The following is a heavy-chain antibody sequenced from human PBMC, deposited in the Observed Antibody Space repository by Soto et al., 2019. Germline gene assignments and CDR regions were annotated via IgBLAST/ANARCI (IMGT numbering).Heavy chain of an antibody. CDR1: GYTFTHYT. CDR2: INAGNGNT. CDR3: ARGDSRIVLVPAAIPFDY. J-gene: IGHJ4*02. Sequence: ASVKVSCKASGYTFTHYTVHWVRQAPGQRLEWMGWINAGNGNTKYSQKFQGRVTITRDTSATTAYMELSSLRSEDTAVYYYARGDSRIVLVPAAIPFDYWGQGTLVTVSS. V-gene: IGHV1-3*01. D-gene: IGHD2-2*01.